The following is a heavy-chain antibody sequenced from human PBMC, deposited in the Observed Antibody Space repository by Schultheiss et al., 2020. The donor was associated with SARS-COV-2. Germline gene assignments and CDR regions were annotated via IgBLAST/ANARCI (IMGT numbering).Heavy chain of an antibody. CDR3: AKDLEYSSVGVDGDFDY. Sequence: GESLKISCAASGFTFSSYDMNWVRQAPGKGLEWVSGISGRDGSTYYADSVKGRFTISRDTSKNTVYLQMNSLRAEDTAVYYCAKDLEYSSVGVDGDFDYWGQGSLVTVSS. D-gene: IGHD6-19*01. J-gene: IGHJ4*02. V-gene: IGHV3-23*01. CDR1: GFTFSSYD. CDR2: ISGRDGST.